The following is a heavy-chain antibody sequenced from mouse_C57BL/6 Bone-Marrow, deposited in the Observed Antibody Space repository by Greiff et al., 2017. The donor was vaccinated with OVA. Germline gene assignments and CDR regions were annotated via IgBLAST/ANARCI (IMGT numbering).Heavy chain of an antibody. V-gene: IGHV1-9*01. Sequence: QVQLQQSGAELMKPGASVKLSCKASGYTFTGYWIAWVKQRPGHGLEWIGEILPGSGSTNYNEKFKGKATFTADTSSNTAYMQLSSLTTEDSAIYYWARERTAQVPYYSMDYWGQGTSVTVSS. CDR3: ARERTAQVPYYSMDY. D-gene: IGHD3-2*02. CDR2: ILPGSGST. J-gene: IGHJ4*01. CDR1: GYTFTGYW.